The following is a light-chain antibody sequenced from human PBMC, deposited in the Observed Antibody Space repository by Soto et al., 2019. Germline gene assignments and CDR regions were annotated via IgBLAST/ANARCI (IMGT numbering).Light chain of an antibody. V-gene: IGLV2-14*01. CDR1: SSDVGGYNY. CDR3: SSYTGRSTWV. J-gene: IGLJ3*02. CDR2: EVS. Sequence: QSVLTQPASVSGSPGQSITISCTGTSSDVGGYNYVSWYQQHPGKAPKLMIYEVSNRPSGVSNRFSGSKSGNTASLTISGLQAEDEADYYCSSYTGRSTWVFGRGTKPAVL.